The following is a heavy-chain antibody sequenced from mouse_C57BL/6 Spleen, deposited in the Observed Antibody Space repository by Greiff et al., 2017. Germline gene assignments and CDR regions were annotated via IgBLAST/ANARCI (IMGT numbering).Heavy chain of an antibody. CDR2: IYPGGGYT. V-gene: IGHV1-63*01. Sequence: QVQLQQSGAELVRPGTSVKMSCKASGYTFTNYWIGWAKQRPGHGLEWIGDIYPGGGYTNYNEKFKGKATLTADKSSSTAYMQFSSLTSEDSAIYYCARKGGENAMDYWGQGTSVTVSS. CDR1: GYTFTNYW. CDR3: ARKGGENAMDY. J-gene: IGHJ4*01.